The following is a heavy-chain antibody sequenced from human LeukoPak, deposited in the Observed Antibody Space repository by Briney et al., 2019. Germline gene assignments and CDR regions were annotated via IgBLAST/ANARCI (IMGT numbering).Heavy chain of an antibody. CDR2: IWYDGSTK. CDR1: GFTFSNYG. Sequence: PGGSLRLSCAASGFTFSNYGMHWVRQAPGRGLEWVAVIWYDGSTKYYADSVKGRFTISRDNSKNMLYLQMNSLRAEDTAVYYCAANSDFWGQGTLVTVSS. V-gene: IGHV3-33*01. J-gene: IGHJ4*02. CDR3: AANSDF.